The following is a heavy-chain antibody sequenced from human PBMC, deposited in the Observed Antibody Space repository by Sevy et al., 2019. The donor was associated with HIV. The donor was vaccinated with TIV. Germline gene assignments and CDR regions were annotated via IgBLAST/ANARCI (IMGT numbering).Heavy chain of an antibody. CDR3: GGGGEAQTDYFWMGV. D-gene: IGHD3-3*01. J-gene: IGHJ6*01. CDR1: GFSISNNFY. Sequence: SETLSLTCDVSGFSISNNFYWGWIRQPPGKGLEWIGSIYHSGTTYYSPSLNSRVTMSVDMSNNQFALRLTSVTAAGTGLYFCGGGGEAQTDYFWMGVWGQRTKGTVSS. CDR2: IYHSGTT. V-gene: IGHV4-38-2*01.